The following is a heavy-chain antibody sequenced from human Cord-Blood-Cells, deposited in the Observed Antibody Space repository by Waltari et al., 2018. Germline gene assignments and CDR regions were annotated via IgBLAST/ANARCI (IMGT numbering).Heavy chain of an antibody. J-gene: IGHJ4*02. Sequence: QVQLQQSGPGLVKPSPTLSLTCAISGDSVSSNSAAWNWIRQSPSRGLECLGRTYYRSKWYNDYAVSVKSRITITPDTSKNQFSLQLNSVTTADTAVYYCARGLIVGANAFDYWGQGTLVTVSS. V-gene: IGHV6-1*01. D-gene: IGHD1-26*01. CDR1: GDSVSSNSAA. CDR2: TYYRSKWYN. CDR3: ARGLIVGANAFDY.